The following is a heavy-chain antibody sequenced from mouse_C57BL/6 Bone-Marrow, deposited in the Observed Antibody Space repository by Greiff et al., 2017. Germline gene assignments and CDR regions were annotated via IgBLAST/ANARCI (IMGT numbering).Heavy chain of an antibody. Sequence: EVQLQQSGPVLVKPGPSVKISCKASGFTFTDYYMHWVKQSHGKSLAWIGLVYPYNGGTSYNQKFKGKATLNVDPSSRPAYVELNSLASADAAVYYCAGYGNYAGFAYGGQGTLVTVSA. CDR2: VYPYNGGT. CDR1: GFTFTDYY. CDR3: AGYGNYAGFAY. V-gene: IGHV1-36*01. J-gene: IGHJ3*01. D-gene: IGHD2-10*02.